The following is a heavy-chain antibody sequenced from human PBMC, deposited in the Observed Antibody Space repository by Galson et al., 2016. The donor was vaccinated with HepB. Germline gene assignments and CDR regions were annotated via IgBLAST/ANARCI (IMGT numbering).Heavy chain of an antibody. V-gene: IGHV1-69*04. Sequence: SVKVSCKAPGGTFSGYGITWVRQAPGQGFEWLGRFIPALNMAKYAQRFEARVTMTADKSTSTAYMELSSLRSEDTAVYYCARDSWRLGIQLWRGINFDLDLWGQGTTVTVSS. CDR2: FIPALNMA. CDR3: ARDSWRLGIQLWRGINFDLDL. D-gene: IGHD5-18*01. J-gene: IGHJ6*02. CDR1: GGTFSGYG.